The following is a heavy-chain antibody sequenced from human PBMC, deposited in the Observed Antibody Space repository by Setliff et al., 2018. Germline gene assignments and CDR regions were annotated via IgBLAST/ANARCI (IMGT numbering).Heavy chain of an antibody. Sequence: TLSLPCAVYGGSFSGYYWSWIRQPPGKGLEWIGEINHSGSTNYNPSLKSRVTISVDTSKNQFSLKLSSVTAADTAVYYCARLGLVWSGYDYVREDTPLDYWGQGTLVTVSS. V-gene: IGHV4-34*01. J-gene: IGHJ4*02. CDR3: ARLGLVWSGYDYVREDTPLDY. CDR1: GGSFSGYY. D-gene: IGHD5-12*01. CDR2: INHSGST.